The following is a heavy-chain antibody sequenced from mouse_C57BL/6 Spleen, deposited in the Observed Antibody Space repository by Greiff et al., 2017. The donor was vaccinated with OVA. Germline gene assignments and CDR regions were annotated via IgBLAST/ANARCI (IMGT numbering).Heavy chain of an antibody. CDR1: GYAFSSSW. CDR2: IYPGDGDT. CDR3: ASPYDYDWFAY. J-gene: IGHJ3*01. V-gene: IGHV1-82*01. Sequence: VQLQQSGPELVKPGASVKLSCKASGYAFSSSWMNWVKQRPGKGLEWIGRIYPGDGDTNYNGKFKGKATLTADKSSSTAYMQLSSLTSEDSAVDFCASPYDYDWFAYWGQGTLVTVSA. D-gene: IGHD2-4*01.